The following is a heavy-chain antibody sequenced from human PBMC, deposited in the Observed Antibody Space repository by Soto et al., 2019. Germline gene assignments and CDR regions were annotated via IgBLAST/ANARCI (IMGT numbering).Heavy chain of an antibody. J-gene: IGHJ5*02. CDR1: GGSISSYY. CDR3: ARVYRYSSSQYWFDP. V-gene: IGHV4-59*01. CDR2: IYYSGST. D-gene: IGHD6-13*01. Sequence: SETLSLTCTVSGGSISSYYWSWIRQPPGKGLERIGYIYYSGSTNYNPSLKSRVTISVDTSKNQFSLKLSSVTAADTAVYYCARVYRYSSSQYWFDPWGQGTLVTVSS.